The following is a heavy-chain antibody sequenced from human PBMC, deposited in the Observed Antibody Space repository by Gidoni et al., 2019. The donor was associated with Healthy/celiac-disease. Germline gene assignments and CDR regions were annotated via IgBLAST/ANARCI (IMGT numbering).Heavy chain of an antibody. V-gene: IGHV5-10-1*03. CDR2: IDPSDSYT. Sequence: EVQLVQSGAEVQKPGESLRISCKGSGYSFTSYWISWVRQMPGKGLEWMGRIDPSDSYTNYSPSFQGHVTISADKAISTAYLQWSSLKASDTAMYYCARRGDSGWYGGGWFDPWGQGTLVTVSS. CDR3: ARRGDSGWYGGGWFDP. J-gene: IGHJ5*02. D-gene: IGHD6-19*01. CDR1: GYSFTSYW.